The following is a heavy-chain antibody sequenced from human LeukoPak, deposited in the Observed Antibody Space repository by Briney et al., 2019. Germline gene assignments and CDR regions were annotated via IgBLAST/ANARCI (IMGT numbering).Heavy chain of an antibody. J-gene: IGHJ4*02. D-gene: IGHD6-19*01. CDR1: GGSISSYY. Sequence: SETLSLTCTVSGGSISSYYWSWIRQPPGKGLEWIGYIYSSGSTNYNPSIKSRVTISVDTSKNQFSLRLSSVTAADTAVYYCARDGAGGWSFFDYWGQGTLVTVSS. V-gene: IGHV4-59*01. CDR2: IYSSGST. CDR3: ARDGAGGWSFFDY.